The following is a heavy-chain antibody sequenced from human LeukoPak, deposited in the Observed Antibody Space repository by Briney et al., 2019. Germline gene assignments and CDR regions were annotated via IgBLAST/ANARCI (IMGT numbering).Heavy chain of an antibody. CDR2: ISAYNGNT. CDR3: ARTLAGGSGSYPYYYYYMDV. Sequence: ASVKVSCKASGYTFTSYGISWVRQAPGQGLEWMGWISAYNGNTNYAQKLQGRVTMTTDTSTSTAYMELRSLRSDDTAVYYCARTLAGGSGSYPYYYYYMDVWGKGTTVTVSS. D-gene: IGHD3-10*01. J-gene: IGHJ6*03. V-gene: IGHV1-18*01. CDR1: GYTFTSYG.